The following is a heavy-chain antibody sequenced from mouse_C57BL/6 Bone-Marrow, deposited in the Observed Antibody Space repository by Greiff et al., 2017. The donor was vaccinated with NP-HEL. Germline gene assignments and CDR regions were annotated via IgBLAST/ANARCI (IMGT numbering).Heavy chain of an antibody. CDR3: ARGAPVYYDYDDY. Sequence: QVHVKQPGAELVKPGASVKMSCKASGYTFTSYWITWVKQRPGQGLEWIGDIYPGSGSTTYNETFKSKATLTVATSSSTAYMQLSSLTSEDSAVYYCARGAPVYYDYDDYWGQGTTLTVSS. CDR2: IYPGSGST. CDR1: GYTFTSYW. J-gene: IGHJ2*01. V-gene: IGHV1-55*01. D-gene: IGHD2-4*01.